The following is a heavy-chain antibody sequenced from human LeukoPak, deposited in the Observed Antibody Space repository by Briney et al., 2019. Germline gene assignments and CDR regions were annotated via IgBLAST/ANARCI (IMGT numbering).Heavy chain of an antibody. V-gene: IGHV1-2*02. CDR3: ARGHYYGSGSYYENDFDI. CDR1: GYTFTAYY. CDR2: TNAHSGGT. J-gene: IGHJ3*02. D-gene: IGHD3-10*01. Sequence: ASVKVSCKASGYTFTAYYIHWVRQAPGQGLEWMGWTNAHSGGTDYAQRFQGRVTMTRDTSISTLYMDLSRLTSDDTAVYYCARGHYYGSGSYYENDFDIWGQGTMITVSS.